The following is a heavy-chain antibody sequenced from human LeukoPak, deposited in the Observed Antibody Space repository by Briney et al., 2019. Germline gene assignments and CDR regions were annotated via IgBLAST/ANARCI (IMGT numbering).Heavy chain of an antibody. CDR3: ATEPYDSTGCYDH. J-gene: IGHJ4*02. D-gene: IGHD3-22*01. Sequence: GGSLRLSCAASGFTFSSYSMNWVRQAPGKGLEWVSSISSSSSYIYYADSVKGRFTISRDNAKNSLYLQMDSLRAEDTAVYYCATEPYDSTGCYDHWGQGTLVTVSS. V-gene: IGHV3-21*01. CDR2: ISSSSSYI. CDR1: GFTFSSYS.